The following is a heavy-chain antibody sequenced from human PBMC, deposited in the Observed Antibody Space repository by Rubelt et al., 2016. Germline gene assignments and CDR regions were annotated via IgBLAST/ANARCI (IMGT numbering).Heavy chain of an antibody. CDR3: ARQGKVPAANDY. V-gene: IGHV4-39*01. CDR1: GGSISSSSYY. CDR2: IYYSGST. J-gene: IGHJ4*02. D-gene: IGHD2-2*01. Sequence: QLQLQESGPGLVKPSETLSLTCTVSGGSISSSSYYWCWIRQPPVKGLEWIGSIYYSGSTYYNPSLKSRVTISVDTSKNQFSLKLSYVTAADTAVYYCARQGKVPAANDYWGQGTLVTVSS.